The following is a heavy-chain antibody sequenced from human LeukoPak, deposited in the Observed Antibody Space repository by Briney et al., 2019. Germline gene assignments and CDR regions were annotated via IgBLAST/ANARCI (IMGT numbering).Heavy chain of an antibody. V-gene: IGHV1-2*02. Sequence: ASVKVSCKASGYTFTGYYMHWVRQAPGQGLEWMGWINPNSGGTNYAQKFQGRVTMTRDTSISTAYMELSRLRSDDTAVYYCARVYRSSTSCHWYFDYWGQGTLVTVSS. J-gene: IGHJ4*02. CDR1: GYTFTGYY. CDR3: ARVYRSSTSCHWYFDY. CDR2: INPNSGGT. D-gene: IGHD2-2*01.